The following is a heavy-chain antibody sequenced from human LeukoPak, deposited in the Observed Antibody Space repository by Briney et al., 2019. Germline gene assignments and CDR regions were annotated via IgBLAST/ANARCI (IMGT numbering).Heavy chain of an antibody. CDR2: ISGSGGTT. CDR1: GFTFSNYG. J-gene: IGHJ5*02. CDR3: ARDAYYYDSSGYYNWFDP. D-gene: IGHD3-22*01. V-gene: IGHV3-23*01. Sequence: PGGSLRLSCAASGFTFSNYGMSWVRQAPGKGLEWISAISGSGGTTYYADSVKGQFTISRDNAKNSLYLQMNSLRAEDTAVYYCARDAYYYDSSGYYNWFDPWGQGTLVTVSS.